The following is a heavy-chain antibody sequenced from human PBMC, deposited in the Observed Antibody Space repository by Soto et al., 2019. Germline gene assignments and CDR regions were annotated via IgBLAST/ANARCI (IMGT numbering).Heavy chain of an antibody. J-gene: IGHJ2*01. V-gene: IGHV3-21*01. CDR2: ISSSSSYI. CDR3: AGNDYGDYDWGWYFVL. D-gene: IGHD4-17*01. Sequence: EVQLVESGGGLVKPGGSLRLSCAASGFTFSSYSMNWVRQAPGKGLEWVSSISSSSSYIYYADSVKGRFTISRDNAKNSMYLKMNSLRADDTAVYYCAGNDYGDYDWGWYFVLWGRGSMVTVSS. CDR1: GFTFSSYS.